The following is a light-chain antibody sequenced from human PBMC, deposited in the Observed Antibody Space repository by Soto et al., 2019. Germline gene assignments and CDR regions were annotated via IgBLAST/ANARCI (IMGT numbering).Light chain of an antibody. Sequence: IVFAHAASTLSVFVAGRTTLSCRASQTVINNYLAWYQQKPGQSPRLLIYGASTRATGIPARFSGSGSGTEFTLTISSLQSEDSAVYYCQQYSYWLWTFGQGTKVDIK. CDR3: QQYSYWLWT. V-gene: IGKV3-15*01. CDR2: GAS. J-gene: IGKJ1*01. CDR1: QTVINN.